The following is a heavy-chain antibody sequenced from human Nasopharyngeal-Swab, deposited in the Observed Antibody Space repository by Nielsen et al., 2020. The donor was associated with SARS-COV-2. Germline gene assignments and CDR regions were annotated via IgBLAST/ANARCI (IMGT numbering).Heavy chain of an antibody. CDR3: AASQWGEYFDY. Sequence: ASVKVSCKASGYTFTSYGISWVRQAPGQGLEWMGWISVYNGNTNYAQNLQGRVTMTTDTSTSTAYMELRSLRSGDTAVYYCAASQWGEYFDYWGQGTLVSVSS. J-gene: IGHJ4*02. CDR2: ISVYNGNT. V-gene: IGHV1-18*01. CDR1: GYTFTSYG. D-gene: IGHD3-16*01.